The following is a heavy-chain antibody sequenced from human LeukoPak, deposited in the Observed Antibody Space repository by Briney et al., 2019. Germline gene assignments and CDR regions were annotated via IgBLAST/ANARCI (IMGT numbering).Heavy chain of an antibody. Sequence: ASVKVSCKASGYTFTSYGISWVRQAPGQGLEWMGWINPNSGGTNYAQKFQGRVTMTRDTSISTAYMELSRLRSDDTAVYYCARVPDIVVVVAATRRWFDPWGQGTLVTVSS. CDR2: INPNSGGT. CDR1: GYTFTSYG. CDR3: ARVPDIVVVVAATRRWFDP. J-gene: IGHJ5*02. D-gene: IGHD2-15*01. V-gene: IGHV1-2*02.